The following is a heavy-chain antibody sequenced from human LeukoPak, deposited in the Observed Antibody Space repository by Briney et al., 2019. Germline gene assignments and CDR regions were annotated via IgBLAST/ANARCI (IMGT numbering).Heavy chain of an antibody. CDR2: IDRTSNNI. D-gene: IGHD7-27*01. CDR3: ARESYWGSAGKGFDS. Sequence: LSGGPLRLSCAASGFIFTDYSMNWVPQAPGKGREWVSYIDRTSNNIYYPDSVKGRFTISRDNAKNSLYLQMNSLRDEDTAVYYCARESYWGSAGKGFDSWGQGTLVTVSS. CDR1: GFIFTDYS. J-gene: IGHJ4*02. V-gene: IGHV3-48*02.